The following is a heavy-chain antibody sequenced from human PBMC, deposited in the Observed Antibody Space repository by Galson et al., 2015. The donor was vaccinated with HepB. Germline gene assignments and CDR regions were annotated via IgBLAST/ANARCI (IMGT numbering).Heavy chain of an antibody. V-gene: IGHV3-30*02. Sequence: PLRHECAPYGFHFSNYGVHWARQAQGKGLGWVAFIRYDGNYKSYAASVKGRFTISRDNSKDTLDLQMSSLIVEDTAEYYCAKGVPYGRSWYGSIDVGGQGTTVTVS. CDR3: AKGVPYGRSWYGSIDV. CDR2: IRYDGNYK. CDR1: GFHFSNYG. J-gene: IGHJ6*02. D-gene: IGHD6-13*01.